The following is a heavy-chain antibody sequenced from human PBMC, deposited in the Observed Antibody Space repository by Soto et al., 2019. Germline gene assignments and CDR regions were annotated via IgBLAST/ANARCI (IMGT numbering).Heavy chain of an antibody. V-gene: IGHV3-48*02. CDR2: ISYDSDTI. J-gene: IGHJ6*02. Sequence: GGTLRLSCAASGFTFGTYSMNWVRQAAGQGLEWIAYISYDSDTIQYVYSVNGRFTISRDNAKNSLYLQMNSLGEEDTAVYYLARLYYDYVLGQGTTGTVS. CDR3: ARLYYDYV. D-gene: IGHD3-3*01. CDR1: GFTFGTYS.